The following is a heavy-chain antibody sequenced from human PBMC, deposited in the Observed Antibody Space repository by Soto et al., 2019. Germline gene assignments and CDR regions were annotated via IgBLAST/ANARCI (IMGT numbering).Heavy chain of an antibody. D-gene: IGHD3-16*02. V-gene: IGHV3-23*01. CDR1: GFTFSSYA. Sequence: GGSLRLSCAASGFTFSSYAMSWVRQAPGKGLEWVSAISGSGGSTYYADSVKGRFTISRDNSKNTLYLQMNSLRAEDTAVYYCATPDDYIWGSYRPFDYWGQGTLVTVSS. CDR2: ISGSGGST. CDR3: ATPDDYIWGSYRPFDY. J-gene: IGHJ4*02.